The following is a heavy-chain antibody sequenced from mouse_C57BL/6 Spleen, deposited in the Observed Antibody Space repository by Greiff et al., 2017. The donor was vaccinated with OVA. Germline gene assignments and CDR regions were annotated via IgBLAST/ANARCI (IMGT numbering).Heavy chain of an antibody. J-gene: IGHJ2*01. V-gene: IGHV1-64*01. CDR3: ARHNWDTPDY. CDR2: IHPNSGST. CDR1: GYTFTSYW. Sequence: QVQLQQSGAELVKPGASVKLSCKASGYTFTSYWMHWVKQRPGQGLEWIGMIHPNSGSTNYNEKFKSKATLTADKSSSTAYMQLSSLTSEDSAVYYSARHNWDTPDYWGQGTTLTVSS. D-gene: IGHD4-1*01.